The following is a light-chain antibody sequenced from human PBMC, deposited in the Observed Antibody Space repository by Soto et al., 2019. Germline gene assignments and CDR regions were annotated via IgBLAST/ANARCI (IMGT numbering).Light chain of an antibody. Sequence: QSALTQPPSVSGAPGQRVTISCTGSNSNIGAGYDVHWYQQLPGTAPKLLIYGNSNRPSGVPDRFSGSKSVTSASLAITGLQAEDEADYYCQSYDSSLRGSVFGTGTKVTVL. CDR3: QSYDSSLRGSV. J-gene: IGLJ1*01. V-gene: IGLV1-40*01. CDR2: GNS. CDR1: NSNIGAGYD.